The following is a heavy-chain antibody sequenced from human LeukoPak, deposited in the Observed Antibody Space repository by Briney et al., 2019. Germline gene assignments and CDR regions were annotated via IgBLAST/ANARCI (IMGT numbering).Heavy chain of an antibody. Sequence: SETLSLTCTVSGGSISSYYWSWIRQPAGKGLEWIGRIYTSGSTNYNPSLKSRVTMSVDTSKNQFSLKLSSVTAADTAVYYCARDLNVVVPAAIPLDAFDIWGQGTMVTVSS. CDR2: IYTSGST. V-gene: IGHV4-4*07. CDR3: ARDLNVVVPAAIPLDAFDI. D-gene: IGHD2-2*01. CDR1: GGSISSYY. J-gene: IGHJ3*02.